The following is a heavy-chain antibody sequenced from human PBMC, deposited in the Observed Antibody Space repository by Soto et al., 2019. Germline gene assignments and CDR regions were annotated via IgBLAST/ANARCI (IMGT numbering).Heavy chain of an antibody. D-gene: IGHD3-22*01. Sequence: QVQLVQSGAEVKKPGSSVKVSCKASGGSLSNYGISWVRQAPGQGLEWMGAIIPVFGTPNYAQKFQDRVTIPAXEXTXTXNMEVRSLTSEDTAVYYCARGDATKIVVTTYYGMDVWGQGTTVTVSS. CDR2: IIPVFGTP. V-gene: IGHV1-69*12. CDR3: ARGDATKIVVTTYYGMDV. J-gene: IGHJ6*02. CDR1: GGSLSNYG.